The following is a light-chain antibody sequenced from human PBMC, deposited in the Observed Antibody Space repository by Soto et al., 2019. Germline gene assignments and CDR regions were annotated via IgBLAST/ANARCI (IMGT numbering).Light chain of an antibody. CDR2: AAS. CDR3: QQYYSYPGT. J-gene: IGKJ2*01. Sequence: AIRMTQSPSSLSASTGDRVTITCRASQGISSYLAWYQQKPGKAPKLLIYAASTWQSGVPSRFSDSGSGTDFTLTIRCLQSEDFATYYCQQYYSYPGTFGQGTKLEIK. CDR1: QGISSY. V-gene: IGKV1-8*01.